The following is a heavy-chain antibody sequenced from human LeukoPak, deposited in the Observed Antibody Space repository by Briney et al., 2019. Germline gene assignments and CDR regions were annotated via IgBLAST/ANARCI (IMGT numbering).Heavy chain of an antibody. CDR3: ARGYCGGDCYGD. Sequence: GSLRLSCAASGFNFSSYAMNWVRQAPGKGLEWVSSIDSSSSHIYYADSVKGRFTISRDNTKSSLYLQMNSLRAEDMAVYYCARGYCGGDCYGDWGQGTLVTVSS. CDR2: IDSSSSHI. CDR1: GFNFSSYA. D-gene: IGHD2-21*02. J-gene: IGHJ1*01. V-gene: IGHV3-21*01.